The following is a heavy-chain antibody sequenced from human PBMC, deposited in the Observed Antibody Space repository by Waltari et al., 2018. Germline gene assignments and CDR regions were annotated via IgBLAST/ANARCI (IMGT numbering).Heavy chain of an antibody. CDR1: GYTFTGYY. Sequence: QVQLVQSGAEVKKPGASVKVSCKASGYTFTGYYMHWVRQAPGQGLEWMGWINPNRGGTNYAQKFQGRVTMTRDTSISTAYMELSRLRSDDTAVYYCARDRTNNGGGSANYYGMDVWGQGTTVTVSS. J-gene: IGHJ6*02. CDR2: INPNRGGT. CDR3: ARDRTNNGGGSANYYGMDV. D-gene: IGHD3-16*01. V-gene: IGHV1-2*02.